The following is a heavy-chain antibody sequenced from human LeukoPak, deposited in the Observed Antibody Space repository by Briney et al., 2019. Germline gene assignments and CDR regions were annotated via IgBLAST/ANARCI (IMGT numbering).Heavy chain of an antibody. CDR3: TSTHYDISTGYYHPPDY. CDR1: GFVFRNAY. Sequence: PGGSLRLSCAGSGFVFRNAYVGWVRQAPGKGLEWVGHIKTKIDGGTTDYAAPVKGRFTISRDDSKNTVFLQMSESKSEDTALYFCTSTHYDISTGYYHPPDYWGQGTLVTVSS. CDR2: IKTKIDGGTT. J-gene: IGHJ4*02. D-gene: IGHD3-9*01. V-gene: IGHV3-15*01.